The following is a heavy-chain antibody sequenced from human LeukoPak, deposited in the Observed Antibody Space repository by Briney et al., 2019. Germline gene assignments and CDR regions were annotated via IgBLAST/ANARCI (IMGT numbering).Heavy chain of an antibody. D-gene: IGHD6-13*01. Sequence: GGSLRLSCAASGFIFNNNFMSWVRQVPGKGLEWLANIKQDGSEKTYVDSVKGRFTIFRDNAKNSLYLQMNSLRAEDTAVYYCARDLMGIAYRGAFYYWGQGTLVTVSS. J-gene: IGHJ4*02. V-gene: IGHV3-7*03. CDR1: GFIFNNNF. CDR2: IKQDGSEK. CDR3: ARDLMGIAYRGAFYY.